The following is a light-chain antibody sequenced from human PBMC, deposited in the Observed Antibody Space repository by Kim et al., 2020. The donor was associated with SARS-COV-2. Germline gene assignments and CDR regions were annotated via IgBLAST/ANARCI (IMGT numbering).Light chain of an antibody. CDR3: QQYSNWPGT. CDR1: QSISSN. J-gene: IGKJ1*01. CDR2: GAS. V-gene: IGKV3-15*01. Sequence: ESRGEGATLTCRASQSISSNLAWYQQKPGQAPRLLMYGASTRATGTSPRFSGSGSGTEFTLTISSLQSEDFAVYYCQQYSNWPGTFGQGTKVDIK.